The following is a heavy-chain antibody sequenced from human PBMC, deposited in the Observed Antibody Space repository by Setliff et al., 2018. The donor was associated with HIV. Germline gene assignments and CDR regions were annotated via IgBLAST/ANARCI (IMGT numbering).Heavy chain of an antibody. CDR1: GGIFSRFA. D-gene: IGHD1-1*01. Sequence: GASVKVSCKASGGIFSRFAFSWVRQAPGQGLEWMGGIIPIFGTPNYAQKFQGRVTITTDESTNTAYMELYSLTSEDTAIYYCASSAGAVPTTAPYGDYYYYFYMDVWGKGTTVTV. CDR2: IIPIFGTP. V-gene: IGHV1-69*05. J-gene: IGHJ6*03. CDR3: ASSAGAVPTTAPYGDYYYYFYMDV.